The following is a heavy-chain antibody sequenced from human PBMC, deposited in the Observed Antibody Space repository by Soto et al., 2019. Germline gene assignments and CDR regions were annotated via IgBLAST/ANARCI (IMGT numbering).Heavy chain of an antibody. CDR2: IIPIFGTA. CDR1: GGTFSSYA. CDR3: ARVETFGGVLDY. D-gene: IGHD3-16*01. Sequence: SVKVSCKASGGTFSSYAISWVRQAPGQGLEWMGGIIPIFGTANYAQKFQGRVTITADESTSTAYVELSSLRSEDTAVYYCARVETFGGVLDYWGQGTLVTVSS. V-gene: IGHV1-69*13. J-gene: IGHJ4*02.